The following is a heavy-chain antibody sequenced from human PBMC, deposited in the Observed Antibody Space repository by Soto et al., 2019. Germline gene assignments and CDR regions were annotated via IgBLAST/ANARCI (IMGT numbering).Heavy chain of an antibody. Sequence: SETLALTCTVSGGSISSSSYYWGWIRQPPGKGLEWIGSIYYSGSTYYNPSLKSRVTISVDTSKNQFSLKLSSVTAADTAVYYCARQYCSSTSCYAGAFDIWGQGTMVXVSS. CDR3: ARQYCSSTSCYAGAFDI. CDR2: IYYSGST. D-gene: IGHD2-2*01. J-gene: IGHJ3*02. V-gene: IGHV4-39*01. CDR1: GGSISSSSYY.